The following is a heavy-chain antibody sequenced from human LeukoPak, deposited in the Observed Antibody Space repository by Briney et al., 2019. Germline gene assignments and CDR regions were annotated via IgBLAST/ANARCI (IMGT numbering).Heavy chain of an antibody. CDR2: IRSKTDDGTT. V-gene: IGHV3-15*01. Sequence: GGSLRLSCAASGFTFSNAWMSWVRQAPGKGLEWVGRIRSKTDDGTTDYAAPVKGRFTLSRDDSKNTLYLQMNSLKFEDTAVYYCTTAPAQSDYWGQGTLVTVSS. D-gene: IGHD2-2*01. CDR3: TTAPAQSDY. J-gene: IGHJ4*02. CDR1: GFTFSNAW.